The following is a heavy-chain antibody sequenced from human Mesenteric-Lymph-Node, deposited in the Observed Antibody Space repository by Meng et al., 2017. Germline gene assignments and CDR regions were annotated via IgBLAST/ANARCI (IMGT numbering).Heavy chain of an antibody. D-gene: IGHD6-19*01. V-gene: IGHV4-30-4*01. CDR2: IYYSGST. Sequence: QESGPGLLKPSQTLSLTCTVSGGSISSGDYYWSWIRQPPGKGLEWIGYIYYSGSTFYNPSLKRRVIISIDTSKNQFSLNLRSVTAADTAVYYCARVSSGWDYFDYWGQGTLVTVSS. CDR3: ARVSSGWDYFDY. J-gene: IGHJ4*02. CDR1: GGSISSGDYY.